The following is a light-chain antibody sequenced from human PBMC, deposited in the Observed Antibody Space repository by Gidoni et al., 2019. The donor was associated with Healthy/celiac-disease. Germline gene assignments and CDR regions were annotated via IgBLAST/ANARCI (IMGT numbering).Light chain of an antibody. V-gene: IGKV3-20*01. CDR1: QSVSSSY. CDR3: QQYGSSPPYT. Sequence: EIVLTQSPVTLSLSPGESATLSCRASQSVSSSYLAWYQQKPGQDPRLLIYGASSRATGIPDRFSGSGSGTDFTLTISRLEPEDFAVYYCQQYGSSPPYTFXXXTKLEIK. CDR2: GAS. J-gene: IGKJ2*01.